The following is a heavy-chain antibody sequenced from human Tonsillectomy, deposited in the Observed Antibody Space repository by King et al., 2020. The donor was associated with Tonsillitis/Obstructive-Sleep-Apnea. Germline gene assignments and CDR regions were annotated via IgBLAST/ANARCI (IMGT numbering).Heavy chain of an antibody. CDR1: GYGFPSYW. CDR3: ARPTGDCSGGNCYSDY. D-gene: IGHD2-15*01. J-gene: IGHJ4*02. CDR2: IYPGDSDT. Sequence: FQLVQSGEEVKKPGESLRISCKGFGYGFPSYWIAWVRQMPGRGLEGMGIIYPGDSDTRYSPAFQGQVPILADKSIRTAYLQWNNLKTSDTAIYYCARPTGDCSGGNCYSDYWGQGTLVTVSS. V-gene: IGHV5-51*01.